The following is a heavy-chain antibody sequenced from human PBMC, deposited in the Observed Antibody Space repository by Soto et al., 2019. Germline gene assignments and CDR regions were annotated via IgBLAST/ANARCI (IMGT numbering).Heavy chain of an antibody. CDR1: GFSLSGSA. V-gene: IGHV3-73*01. CDR3: TRPPSGSSGDDSDY. Sequence: GGSLRLSCSGSGFSLSGSAIHWVRQASGQGLEWLGRIRDKANNDATAYAAPVKGRFTISRDESQNVVFLQMNSLKTEDTAISHCTRPPSGSSGDDSDYWGQGTQVTVS. D-gene: IGHD1-26*01. J-gene: IGHJ4*02. CDR2: IRDKANNDAT.